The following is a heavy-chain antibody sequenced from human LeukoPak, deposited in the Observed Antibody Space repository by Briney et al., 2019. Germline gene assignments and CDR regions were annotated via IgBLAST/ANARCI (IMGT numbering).Heavy chain of an antibody. Sequence: ASVKVSCKASGYTFTYRFLHWVRQAPGRALEWMGWITPFNGNTNYAQKFQDRVTITRDRSMSTAYMELSSLRSEDTAMYYCARTTGTSSPLDYLGQGTLVTVSS. CDR2: ITPFNGNT. J-gene: IGHJ4*02. D-gene: IGHD1-14*01. V-gene: IGHV1-45*02. CDR1: GYTFTYRF. CDR3: ARTTGTSSPLDY.